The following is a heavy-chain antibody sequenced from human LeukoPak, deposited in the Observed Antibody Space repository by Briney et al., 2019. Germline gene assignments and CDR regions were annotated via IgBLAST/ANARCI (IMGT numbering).Heavy chain of an antibody. Sequence: SETLSLTCTVSGGSISSYYWSWIRQPAGKGLEWIGRIYTSGSTNYNPSLKSRVTISVDKSKNQLSLKLSSVTAADTAVYYCARASDTAMASDAFDIWGQGTMVTVSS. CDR2: IYTSGST. CDR3: ARASDTAMASDAFDI. CDR1: GGSISSYY. V-gene: IGHV4-4*07. D-gene: IGHD5-18*01. J-gene: IGHJ3*02.